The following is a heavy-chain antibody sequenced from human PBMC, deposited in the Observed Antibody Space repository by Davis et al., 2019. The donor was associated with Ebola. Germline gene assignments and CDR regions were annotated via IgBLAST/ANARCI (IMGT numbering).Heavy chain of an antibody. CDR3: AKDGYYYGSGSYYPLLDY. CDR2: IKQDGSEK. CDR1: GFTFSSYW. J-gene: IGHJ4*02. Sequence: GESLKISCAASGFTFSSYWMSWVRQAPGKGLEWVANIKQDGSEKYYVDSVKGRFTISRDNSKNTLYLQMNSLRAEDTAVYYCAKDGYYYGSGSYYPLLDYWGQGTLVTVSS. D-gene: IGHD3-10*01. V-gene: IGHV3-7*03.